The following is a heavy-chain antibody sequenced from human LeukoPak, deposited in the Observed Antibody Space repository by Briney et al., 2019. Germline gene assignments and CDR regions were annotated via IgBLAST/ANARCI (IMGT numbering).Heavy chain of an antibody. CDR1: GFTLSSFA. D-gene: IGHD3-10*01. J-gene: IGHJ5*02. V-gene: IGHV3-30*04. Sequence: GGSLRLSCVASGFTLSSFAMHWVRQAPGKGLEWVAVVSSDGSNKHYADSVKGRFTISRDNSKSTLHLQVDTLRPDDTAVYYCAREYSFGSGTSRINWFDPWGQGTLVTVSS. CDR3: AREYSFGSGTSRINWFDP. CDR2: VSSDGSNK.